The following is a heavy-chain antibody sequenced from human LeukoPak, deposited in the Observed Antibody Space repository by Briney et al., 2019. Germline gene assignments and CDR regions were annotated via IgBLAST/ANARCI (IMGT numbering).Heavy chain of an antibody. D-gene: IGHD4-17*01. Sequence: RPSETLSLTCTVSGGSVSSDNYYWNWIRQPPGKGLEWIGYLSSSGSTKYNPSLTGRVTISSDTSQSQLSLKLSSVTAADTAMYYCARYGASPTHFDYWGQGTLVTVSS. CDR1: GGSVSSDNYY. CDR2: LSSSGST. CDR3: ARYGASPTHFDY. J-gene: IGHJ4*02. V-gene: IGHV4-61*01.